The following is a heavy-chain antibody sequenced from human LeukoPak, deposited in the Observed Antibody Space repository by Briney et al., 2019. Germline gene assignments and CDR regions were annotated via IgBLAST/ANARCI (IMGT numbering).Heavy chain of an antibody. CDR3: AKDRCSNGIGCYYYYMDV. J-gene: IGHJ6*03. CDR1: GFSFTSYG. V-gene: IGHV3-30*02. CDR2: IQYDGSNQ. Sequence: PGGSLRLSCAASGFSFTSYGMHWVRQAPGKGLEWVAYIQYDGSNQQYADSVKGRFSISRDSSKNILNLQMNSLRGDDTAVYYCAKDRCSNGIGCYYYYMDVWGKGTTVTIYS. D-gene: IGHD2-8*01.